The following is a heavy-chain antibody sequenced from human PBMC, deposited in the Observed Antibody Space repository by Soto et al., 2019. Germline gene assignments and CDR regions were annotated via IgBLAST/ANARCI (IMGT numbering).Heavy chain of an antibody. CDR1: GFTFSSYE. Sequence: PGGSLRLSCAASGFTFSSYEMNWVRQAPGKGLEWVSYISSSGSTIYYADSVKGRFTISRDNAKNSLYLQMNSLRAEDTAVYYCAREGGVYDFWSSYGYYGMDVWGQGTTVTVSS. J-gene: IGHJ6*02. V-gene: IGHV3-48*03. CDR3: AREGGVYDFWSSYGYYGMDV. D-gene: IGHD3-3*01. CDR2: ISSSGSTI.